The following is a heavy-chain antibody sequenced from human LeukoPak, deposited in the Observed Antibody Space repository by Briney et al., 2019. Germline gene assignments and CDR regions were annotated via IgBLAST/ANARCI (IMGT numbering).Heavy chain of an antibody. D-gene: IGHD6-19*01. CDR2: MHYSGST. CDR3: CGSGWFAGPFGY. V-gene: IGHV4-39*07. CDR1: GGSITNNGYY. J-gene: IGHJ4*02. Sequence: PSEPLSLTCSVSGGSITNNGYYWGWIRQSPETGLEWIGSMHYSGSTYYNPSLNSRVTISVDTSKNQFSLKLTSATAADTAVYYCCGSGWFAGPFGYWGQGALVTVSS.